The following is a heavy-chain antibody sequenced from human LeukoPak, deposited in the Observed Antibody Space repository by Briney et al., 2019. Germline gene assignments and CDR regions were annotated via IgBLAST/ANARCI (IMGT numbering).Heavy chain of an antibody. J-gene: IGHJ4*02. Sequence: NPSETLSLTCTVSGGSISSSTYYWGWIRQPPGKGLEWIGSIYYSGSTYYNPSHKSRVTISVDTSKNQFSPSLSSVTAADTAVYHCARHSGIGMAQLYFDYWGQGTLVTVSS. V-gene: IGHV4-39*01. CDR2: IYYSGST. D-gene: IGHD1-26*01. CDR3: ARHSGIGMAQLYFDY. CDR1: GGSISSSTYY.